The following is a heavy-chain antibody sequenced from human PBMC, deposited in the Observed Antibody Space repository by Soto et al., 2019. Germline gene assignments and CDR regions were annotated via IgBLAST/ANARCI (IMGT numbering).Heavy chain of an antibody. Sequence: GESLKISCKGSGYSFTSYWIGWVRQMPGKGLEWMGIIYPGDSDTRYSPSFQGQVTISADKSISTAYLQWSSLKASDTAMYYCASSFYGSGSRLVPIDAFDIWGQGTMVTVSS. CDR2: IYPGDSDT. CDR1: GYSFTSYW. CDR3: ASSFYGSGSRLVPIDAFDI. V-gene: IGHV5-51*01. J-gene: IGHJ3*02. D-gene: IGHD3-10*01.